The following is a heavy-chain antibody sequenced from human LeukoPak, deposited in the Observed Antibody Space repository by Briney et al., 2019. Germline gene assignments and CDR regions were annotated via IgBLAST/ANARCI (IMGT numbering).Heavy chain of an antibody. V-gene: IGHV4-61*02. Sequence: SQTLSLTCTVSGGSISSGSYYWSWIRQPAGKGLEWIGRIYTSGSTNYNPSLKSRVTISVDTSKNQFSLKLSSVTAADTAVYYCASYSSSLTFDYWGQGTLVTVSS. CDR3: ASYSSSLTFDY. CDR2: IYTSGST. CDR1: GGSISSGSYY. D-gene: IGHD6-6*01. J-gene: IGHJ4*02.